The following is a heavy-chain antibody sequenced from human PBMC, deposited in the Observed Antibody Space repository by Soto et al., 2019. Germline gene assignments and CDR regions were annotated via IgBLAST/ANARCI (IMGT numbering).Heavy chain of an antibody. D-gene: IGHD1-26*01. Sequence: QVQLVQSGAEVKKPGASVKVSCKASGHTFTSYAMHWVRQAPGQRLEWMGWINAGNGNTKYSQKFQGRVTITRDTSASTAYMELSSLRSEDTAVYYCARSIGSYYALDWGQGTLVTVSS. CDR3: ARSIGSYYALD. CDR2: INAGNGNT. J-gene: IGHJ4*02. CDR1: GHTFTSYA. V-gene: IGHV1-3*01.